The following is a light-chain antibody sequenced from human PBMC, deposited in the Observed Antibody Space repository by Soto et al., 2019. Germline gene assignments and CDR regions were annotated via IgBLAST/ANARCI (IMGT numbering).Light chain of an antibody. CDR3: WSSAVPSTYV. CDR1: SSYVGSYTL. Sequence: QSVLTQPASVSGSPGQSITISCTGSSSYVGSYTLVSWYQQHPGKVPKLMIYEVSKRPSGVSVRFSGSRSGNTASLTISGLQAEDEADYFCWSSAVPSTYVFGTATKSPS. CDR2: EVS. V-gene: IGLV2-23*02. J-gene: IGLJ1*01.